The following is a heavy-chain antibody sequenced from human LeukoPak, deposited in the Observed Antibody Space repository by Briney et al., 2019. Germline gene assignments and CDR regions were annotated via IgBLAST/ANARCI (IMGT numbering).Heavy chain of an antibody. Sequence: SETLSLTCTVSGGSISSHYWSWIRQPPGKGLEWIGYIYYSGSTNYNPSLKSRVTISVDTSKNQFSLKLSSVTAADTAVYYCGRTLVTFFDYWGQGTLVTVSS. D-gene: IGHD6-6*01. V-gene: IGHV4-59*11. CDR2: IYYSGST. CDR3: GRTLVTFFDY. CDR1: GGSISSHY. J-gene: IGHJ4*02.